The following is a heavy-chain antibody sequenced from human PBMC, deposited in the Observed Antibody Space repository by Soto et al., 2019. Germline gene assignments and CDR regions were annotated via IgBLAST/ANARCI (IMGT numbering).Heavy chain of an antibody. V-gene: IGHV1-69*01. CDR3: ARARAVAGIPYYDYYGMDV. J-gene: IGHJ6*02. CDR1: GGTFSSYA. Sequence: QVQLVQSGAEVKKPGSSVKVSCKASGGTFSSYAISWVRQAPGQGLEWMGGIIPIFGTANYAQKFQGRVTITADESTSTAYMELSSLRSEDTAVYYCARARAVAGIPYYDYYGMDVWGQGTTVTVSS. D-gene: IGHD6-19*01. CDR2: IIPIFGTA.